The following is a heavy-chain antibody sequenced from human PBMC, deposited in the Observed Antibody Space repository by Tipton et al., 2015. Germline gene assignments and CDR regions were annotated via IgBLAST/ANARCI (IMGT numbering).Heavy chain of an antibody. Sequence: TLSLTCSVSGGSVTSGSYYWSWIRQPPGKGLEWIGYISYTETSHYNPPLKSRVTISVDTSKTQFSLKMSSVTASDTAVYYCARARGRPGGLFDSWAQGILVTVSS. V-gene: IGHV4-61*01. CDR3: ARARGRPGGLFDS. CDR1: GGSVTSGSYY. D-gene: IGHD4-23*01. CDR2: ISYTETS. J-gene: IGHJ4*02.